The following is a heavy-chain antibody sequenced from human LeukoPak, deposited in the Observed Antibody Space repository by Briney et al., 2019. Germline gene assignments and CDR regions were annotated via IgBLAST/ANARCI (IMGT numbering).Heavy chain of an antibody. J-gene: IGHJ4*02. CDR3: ARGGVGADFDY. Sequence: GGSLRLSCAASGFTFSSYAMSWVRQAPGKGLEWVSAISGSGGSTYYADSVKGRFTISRDNSKNTLYLQMNSLRAGDTAVYYCARGGVGADFDYWGQGTLVTVSS. CDR2: ISGSGGST. CDR1: GFTFSSYA. V-gene: IGHV3-23*01. D-gene: IGHD1-26*01.